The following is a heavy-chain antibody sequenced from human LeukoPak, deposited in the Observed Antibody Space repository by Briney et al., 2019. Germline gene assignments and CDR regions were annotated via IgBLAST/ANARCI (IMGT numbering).Heavy chain of an antibody. Sequence: ASVKVSCKVSGYTLTELSMHWVRQAPGKGLEWMGGFDPEDGGTIYAQKFQGRVTMTEDTSTDTAYMELSSLRSEDTAVYYCATVSYGSGSFNWFDPWGQGTLVTVSS. CDR3: ATVSYGSGSFNWFDP. V-gene: IGHV1-24*01. D-gene: IGHD3-10*01. J-gene: IGHJ5*02. CDR2: FDPEDGGT. CDR1: GYTLTELS.